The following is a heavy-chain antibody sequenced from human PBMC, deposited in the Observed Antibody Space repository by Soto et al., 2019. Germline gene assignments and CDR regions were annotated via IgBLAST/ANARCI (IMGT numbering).Heavy chain of an antibody. J-gene: IGHJ4*02. CDR2: IRDKANSYAT. CDR3: TRQGSESGWSLDY. V-gene: IGHV3-73*01. D-gene: IGHD6-19*01. CDR1: GFTFSGSA. Sequence: PGGSLRLSCAASGFTFSGSALHWVRQASGKGLERIGRIRDKANSYATAYAASVKGRFTISRDDSKNTAYLQMNSLKTEDTAVYYCTRQGSESGWSLDYWGQGTLVTVSS.